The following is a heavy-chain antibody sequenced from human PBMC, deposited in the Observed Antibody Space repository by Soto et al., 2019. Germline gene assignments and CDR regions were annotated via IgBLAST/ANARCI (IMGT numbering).Heavy chain of an antibody. D-gene: IGHD3-3*01. CDR3: ARGKFLLRFLEWDY. J-gene: IGHJ4*02. V-gene: IGHV4-30-2*01. CDR2: IYHSGST. Sequence: QLQLQESGSGLVRPSQTLSLTCAVSGGSISSGGYSWSWIRQPPGKGLEWIGYIYHSGSTYYNPSLKSRVTISVDRSKNQFSLKLSSVTAADTAVYYCARGKFLLRFLEWDYWGQGTLVTVSS. CDR1: GGSISSGGYS.